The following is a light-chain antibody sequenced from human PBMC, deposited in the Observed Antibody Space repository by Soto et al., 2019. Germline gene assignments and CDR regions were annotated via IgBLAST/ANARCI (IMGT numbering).Light chain of an antibody. J-gene: IGKJ1*01. CDR3: QHYFAYSWT. V-gene: IGKV1-5*03. CDR2: LAS. Sequence: DVQMTQSPSTLSASVGDRVTITCRASQSVDRWLAWFQQKPGKAPKLLIYLASSLEVGVPSRFSGRGSGTEFTLTISSLQPDDFATYYCQHYFAYSWTFGQGTKVEIK. CDR1: QSVDRW.